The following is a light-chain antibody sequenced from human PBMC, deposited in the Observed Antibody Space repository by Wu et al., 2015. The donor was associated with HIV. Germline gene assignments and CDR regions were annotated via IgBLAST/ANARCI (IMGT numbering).Light chain of an antibody. CDR2: DAS. Sequence: EIVLTQSPDILSLSPGERATLSCRASQSVRTSLAWYQQIPGQAPRLLIYDASNRATGIPARFSGSGSGTDFTLTISSLEPEDFAVYYCQQHSGWPHAFGGGTKVEIK. V-gene: IGKV3-11*01. J-gene: IGKJ4*01. CDR3: QQHSGWPHA. CDR1: QSVRTS.